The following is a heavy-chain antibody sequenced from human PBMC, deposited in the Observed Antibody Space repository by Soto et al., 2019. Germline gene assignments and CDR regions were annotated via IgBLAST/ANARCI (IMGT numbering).Heavy chain of an antibody. D-gene: IGHD5-18*01. CDR1: GYTFTSYY. J-gene: IGHJ4*02. V-gene: IGHV1-46*01. CDR3: ARDRIQLWQTFDY. Sequence: GASVKVSCKSSGYTFTSYYMQLLRHSPGQWLEWMVIINPSGGSTSYAQKFQGRVTMTRDTSTSTVYMELSSLRSEDTAVYYCARDRIQLWQTFDYWGQGTLVTVSS. CDR2: INPSGGST.